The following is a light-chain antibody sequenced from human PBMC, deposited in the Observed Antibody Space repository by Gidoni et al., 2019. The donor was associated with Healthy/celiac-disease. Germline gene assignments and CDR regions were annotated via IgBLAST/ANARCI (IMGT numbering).Light chain of an antibody. CDR2: WAS. Sequence: DIVMTQSPDSLAVSLGERATINCKSSQSVLYSSNNKNYLAWYQQKPGQPPKLLIYWASTRESGVPDRFSGSGSGTDFTLTIRSLQAEDVAVYYCQQYYSTRTFXQXTKVEIK. J-gene: IGKJ1*01. V-gene: IGKV4-1*01. CDR1: QSVLYSSNNKNY. CDR3: QQYYSTRT.